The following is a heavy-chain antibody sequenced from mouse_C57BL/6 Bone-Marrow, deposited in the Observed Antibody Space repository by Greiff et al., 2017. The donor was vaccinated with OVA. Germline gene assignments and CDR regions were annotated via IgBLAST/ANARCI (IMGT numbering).Heavy chain of an antibody. D-gene: IGHD2-5*01. V-gene: IGHV1-52*01. CDR3: RACYSNYDWYVDV. CDR2: IDPSDSET. Sequence: QVQLQQPGAELVRPGSSVKLSCKASGYTFTSYWMHWVKQRPIQGLEWIGNIDPSDSETHYNQKFKDKATLTVDKSYSTAYMQRSSLTSEDSAVYYFRACYSNYDWYVDVWGTGTTVTVSS. J-gene: IGHJ1*03. CDR1: GYTFTSYW.